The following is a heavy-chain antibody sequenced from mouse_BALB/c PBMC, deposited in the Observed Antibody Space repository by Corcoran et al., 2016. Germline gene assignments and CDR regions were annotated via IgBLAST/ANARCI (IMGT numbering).Heavy chain of an antibody. V-gene: IGHV14-3*02. CDR2: IDPANGNT. Sequence: EVQLQQSGAELVKPGASVKLSCTASGFNIKDTYMHWVKQRPEQGLEWIGRIDPANGNTKYDPKFQGKATITADTSSNTAYLQLSSLTSEDTAVYYCALNRHYAMDYWGQGTSVTVSS. CDR1: GFNIKDTY. CDR3: ALNRHYAMDY. J-gene: IGHJ4*01.